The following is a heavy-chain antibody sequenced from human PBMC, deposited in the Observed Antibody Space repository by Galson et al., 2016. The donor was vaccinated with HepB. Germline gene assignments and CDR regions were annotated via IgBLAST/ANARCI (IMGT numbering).Heavy chain of an antibody. CDR2: ISDDGTNQ. V-gene: IGHV3-30*04. CDR3: ARADYGDYVAFFDY. Sequence: SLRLSCAASGFIFSTYAMRWVRQTPGKGLEWVATISDDGTNQYYVDSVKGRFTISRDNSKNTLYLQMNSLRPEDTAVYYCARADYGDYVAFFDYWGQGTLVTASS. CDR1: GFIFSTYA. J-gene: IGHJ4*02. D-gene: IGHD4-17*01.